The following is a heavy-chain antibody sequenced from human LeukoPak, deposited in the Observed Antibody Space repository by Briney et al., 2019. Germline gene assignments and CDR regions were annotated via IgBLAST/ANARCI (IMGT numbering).Heavy chain of an antibody. CDR3: AKALASELRSDLDY. D-gene: IGHD5-12*01. CDR2: ISWNSGSI. V-gene: IGHV3-9*01. J-gene: IGHJ4*02. Sequence: GRSLRLSCAASGFTFDDYAMHWVRQAPGKGLEWGSGISWNSGSIGYADSVKGRFTISRDNAKNSLYLQMNSLRAEDTALYYCAKALASELRSDLDYWGQGTLVTVSS. CDR1: GFTFDDYA.